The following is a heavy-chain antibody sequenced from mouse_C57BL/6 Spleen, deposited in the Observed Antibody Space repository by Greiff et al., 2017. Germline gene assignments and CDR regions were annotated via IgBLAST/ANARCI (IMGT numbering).Heavy chain of an antibody. CDR3: ARGVASWFAY. V-gene: IGHV3-1*01. CDR2: ISYSGST. CDR1: GYSITSGYD. D-gene: IGHD1-1*02. Sequence: EVKLVESGPGMVKPSQSLSLTCTVTGYSITSGYDWHWIRHFPGNKLEWMGYISYSGSTNYNPSLKSRISITHDTSKNHFFLKLNSVTTEDTATYYCARGVASWFAYWGQGTLVTVSA. J-gene: IGHJ3*01.